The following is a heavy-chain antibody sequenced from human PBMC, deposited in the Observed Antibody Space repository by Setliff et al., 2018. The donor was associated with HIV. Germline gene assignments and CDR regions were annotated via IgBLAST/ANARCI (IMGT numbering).Heavy chain of an antibody. V-gene: IGHV4-59*08. CDR3: ARTGYAFDV. J-gene: IGHJ3*01. Sequence: SETLSLTCTVSGGSISSYYWSWIRQPPGKGPEWIACIHVSGSTYFNPSLSSRVTISIDTSNNQFSLRLSSVTAADTAVYYCARTGYAFDVWGLGTMVTVSS. CDR1: GGSISSYY. CDR2: IHVSGST.